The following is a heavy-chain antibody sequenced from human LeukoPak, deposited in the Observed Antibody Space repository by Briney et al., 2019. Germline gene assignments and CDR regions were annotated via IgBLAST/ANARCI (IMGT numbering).Heavy chain of an antibody. CDR1: GFTLSSYA. CDR3: ARGGGIVVVPAVLFDY. D-gene: IGHD2-2*01. V-gene: IGHV3-30-3*01. CDR2: ISYDGSNK. J-gene: IGHJ4*02. Sequence: GGSLRLSCAASGFTLSSYAMHWVRQAPGEGLEWVAVISYDGSNKYFADSVKGRFTISGDNSKNTMYLQMHSLRAENTAVYYCARGGGIVVVPAVLFDYWGQGTLVTVSS.